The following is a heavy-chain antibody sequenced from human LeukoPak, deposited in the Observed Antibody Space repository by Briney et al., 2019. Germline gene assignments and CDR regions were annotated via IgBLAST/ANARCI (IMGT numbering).Heavy chain of an antibody. D-gene: IGHD5-18*01. CDR1: GFTFSSYD. Sequence: GGSLRLSCAASGFTFSSYDMHWVRQTIGKGLEWVAAIGTAGDAYYPGTVRGRFTISRENAKNSLYLQMNSLRAGDTAVYYCARGYVYSYDYWGQGTLVTVSS. V-gene: IGHV3-13*01. CDR2: IGTAGDA. CDR3: ARGYVYSYDY. J-gene: IGHJ4*02.